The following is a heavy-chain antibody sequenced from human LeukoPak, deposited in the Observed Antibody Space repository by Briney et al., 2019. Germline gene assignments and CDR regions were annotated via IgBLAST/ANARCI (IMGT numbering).Heavy chain of an antibody. CDR3: AKGYYDYVWGSYYFDY. J-gene: IGHJ4*02. D-gene: IGHD3-16*01. CDR1: GFTFSSYA. CDR2: ISGSGGST. Sequence: GGSLRLSCAASGFTFSSYAMSWVRQAPGKGLEWVSAISGSGGSTYYADSVKGRFTISRDNSRATLYLQMNSLRAEDTAVYYCAKGYYDYVWGSYYFDYWGQGTLATVSS. V-gene: IGHV3-23*01.